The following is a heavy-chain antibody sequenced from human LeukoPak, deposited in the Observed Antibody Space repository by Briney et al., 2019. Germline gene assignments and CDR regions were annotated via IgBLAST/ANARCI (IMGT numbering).Heavy chain of an antibody. V-gene: IGHV3-23*01. Sequence: GGSLRLSCEVSGFSFRSYAMSWVRQAPGKGLEWVSAISGSGARTYYTDSMKGRFTISRDNSKNTLYLQMSSLRADDTAMYYCAKASMQEYFDYWGQGTLVTVSS. J-gene: IGHJ4*02. CDR3: AKASMQEYFDY. CDR1: GFSFRSYA. CDR2: ISGSGART. D-gene: IGHD2-8*01.